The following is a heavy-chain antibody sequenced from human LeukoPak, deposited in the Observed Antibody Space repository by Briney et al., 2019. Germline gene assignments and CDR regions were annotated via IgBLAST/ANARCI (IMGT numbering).Heavy chain of an antibody. Sequence: SQTLSLTCAISGDSVSSNSAAWNWIRQSPSRGLEWLGRTYYRSKWYNDYAVSVKSRITINPDTSKNQFSLQLNSVTPEDTAVYYCARDSVRVAVAGGPIYYYYYYMDVWGKGTTVTISS. V-gene: IGHV6-1*01. D-gene: IGHD6-19*01. CDR2: TYYRSKWYN. J-gene: IGHJ6*03. CDR3: ARDSVRVAVAGGPIYYYYYYMDV. CDR1: GDSVSSNSAA.